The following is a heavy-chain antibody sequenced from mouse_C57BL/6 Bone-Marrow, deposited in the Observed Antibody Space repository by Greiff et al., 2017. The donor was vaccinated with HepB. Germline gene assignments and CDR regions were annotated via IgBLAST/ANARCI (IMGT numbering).Heavy chain of an antibody. D-gene: IGHD2-1*01. Sequence: EVKVEESGGGLVKPGGSLKLSCAASGFTFSSYTMSWVRQTPEKRLEWVATISGGGGNTYYPDSVKGRFTISRDNAKNTLYLQMSSLRAEDTALYYCARDGNYEDWFAYWGQGTLVTVSA. V-gene: IGHV5-9*01. CDR2: ISGGGGNT. CDR1: GFTFSSYT. CDR3: ARDGNYEDWFAY. J-gene: IGHJ3*01.